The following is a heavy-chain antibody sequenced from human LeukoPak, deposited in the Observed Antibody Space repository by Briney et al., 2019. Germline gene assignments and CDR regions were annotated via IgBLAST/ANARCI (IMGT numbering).Heavy chain of an antibody. Sequence: PSETLSLTCAVYGGSFSGYYWSWIRQPPGKGLEWIGEINHSGSTNYNPSLKSRVTISVDTSKNQFSLKLSSVTAADTAVYYCAKHGVRPRKKLRYFDWLLYTGAFDIWGQGTMVTVSS. D-gene: IGHD3-9*01. CDR2: INHSGST. V-gene: IGHV4-34*01. J-gene: IGHJ3*02. CDR3: AKHGVRPRKKLRYFDWLLYTGAFDI. CDR1: GGSFSGYY.